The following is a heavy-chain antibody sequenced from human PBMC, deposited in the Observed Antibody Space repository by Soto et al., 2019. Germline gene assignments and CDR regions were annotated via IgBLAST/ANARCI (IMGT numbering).Heavy chain of an antibody. V-gene: IGHV3-74*01. CDR3: VRDRSTCKDY. Sequence: EVQLVESGGGLVQPGGSLRLSCAASGFTFSSYWMHWVRQVPGKRLVWVSRIKSDGTSTDYADSVKSRFTISRDNAKNRLYLQRNSLRVEDTAVYYCVRDRSTCKDYWGQGTLVTVSS. D-gene: IGHD2-2*01. CDR2: IKSDGTST. J-gene: IGHJ4*02. CDR1: GFTFSSYW.